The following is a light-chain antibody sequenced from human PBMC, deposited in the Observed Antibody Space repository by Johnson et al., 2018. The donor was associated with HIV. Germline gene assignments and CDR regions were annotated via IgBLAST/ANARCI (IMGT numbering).Light chain of an antibody. CDR2: DNY. CDR3: GTWDSSLNAGV. CDR1: TSNIGNND. Sequence: QSVLTQPPSVSAAPGQKVTFSCSGSTSNIGNNDVSWYRHLPGTAPKLLIYDNYKRPSGIPDRFSGSKSGTSATLDITGLQTGDEADYYCGTWDSSLNAGVLGTGTRVTGL. J-gene: IGLJ1*01. V-gene: IGLV1-51*01.